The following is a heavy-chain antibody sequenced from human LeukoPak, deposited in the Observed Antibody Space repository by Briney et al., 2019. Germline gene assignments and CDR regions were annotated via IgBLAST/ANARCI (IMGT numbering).Heavy chain of an antibody. CDR2: ISPYNGHT. Sequence: ASVKVSCKASGYTFTSYGISWVRQAPGHGLEWMGWISPYNGHTNNAQNLQGRVTVTTDTSTSTAYMELRSLRSDDTAMYYCARIDYSDYPGGYFDYWGQGTLVTVSS. D-gene: IGHD4-11*01. V-gene: IGHV1-18*01. CDR3: ARIDYSDYPGGYFDY. CDR1: GYTFTSYG. J-gene: IGHJ4*02.